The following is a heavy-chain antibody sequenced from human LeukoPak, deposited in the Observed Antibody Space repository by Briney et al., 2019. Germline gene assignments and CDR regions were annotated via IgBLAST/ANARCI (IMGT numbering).Heavy chain of an antibody. CDR2: IKEDGSER. D-gene: IGHD6-6*01. V-gene: IGHV3-7*03. J-gene: IGHJ4*02. CDR1: AFISSGHW. CDR3: ASHPSSAVDY. Sequence: GGSLRLSCEGSAFISSGHWMNWVRQTPGKGLEWVASIKEDGSERQYVDSVKGRFTISRDNAKNSLYLQMNSLRAEDTVVYYCASHPSSAVDYWGQGTLVTVSS.